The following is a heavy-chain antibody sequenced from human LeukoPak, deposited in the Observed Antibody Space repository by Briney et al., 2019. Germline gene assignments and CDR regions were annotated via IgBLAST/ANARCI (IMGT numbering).Heavy chain of an antibody. CDR1: GFIFDTYG. J-gene: IGHJ4*02. Sequence: PGGSLRLSCAASGFIFDTYGMHWVRQAPGKGLEWVAVISYAGSDEFYADSVKGRFTISRDDSKNTLYLQMSSLRPEDTAVYYCAKDEFRQETTTPGFWGQGTLVTVSS. CDR2: ISYAGSDE. D-gene: IGHD4-17*01. CDR3: AKDEFRQETTTPGF. V-gene: IGHV3-30*18.